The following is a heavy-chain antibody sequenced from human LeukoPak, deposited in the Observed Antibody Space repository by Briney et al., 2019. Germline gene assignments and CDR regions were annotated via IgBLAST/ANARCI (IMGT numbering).Heavy chain of an antibody. CDR2: IYSGGST. CDR3: ARGTEDYYGSGNWFDP. V-gene: IGHV3-53*01. Sequence: GGSLRLSCAASGFTVSSNYVSWVRQAPGKGLEWVSVIYSGGSTYYADSVKGRFTISRDNSKNTLYLQMNSLRAEDTAVYYCARGTEDYYGSGNWFDPWGQGTLVTVSS. D-gene: IGHD3-10*01. J-gene: IGHJ5*02. CDR1: GFTVSSNY.